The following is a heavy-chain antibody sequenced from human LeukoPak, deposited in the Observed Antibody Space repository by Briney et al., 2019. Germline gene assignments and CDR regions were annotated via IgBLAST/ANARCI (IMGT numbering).Heavy chain of an antibody. Sequence: ASVKVSCKASGYTFTSYYMHWVRQAPGQGLEWMGIINPSGGSTSYAQKFQGRVTMTRDTSTSTVYVELSSLRSEDTAVYYCARDYGGYYGSGRADWFDPWGQGTLVTVSS. CDR2: INPSGGST. CDR1: GYTFTSYY. J-gene: IGHJ5*02. V-gene: IGHV1-46*01. D-gene: IGHD3-10*01. CDR3: ARDYGGYYGSGRADWFDP.